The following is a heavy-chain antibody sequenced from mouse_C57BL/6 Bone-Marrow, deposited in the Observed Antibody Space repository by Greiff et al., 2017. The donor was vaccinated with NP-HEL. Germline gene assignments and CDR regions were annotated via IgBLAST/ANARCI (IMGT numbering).Heavy chain of an antibody. CDR1: GYTFTSYW. CDR3: AKRLRRRYYAMDY. D-gene: IGHD2-2*01. V-gene: IGHV1-59*01. Sequence: QVQLQQPGAELVRPGTSVKLSCKASGYTFTSYWMHWVKQRPGQGLEWIGVIDPSDSYTNYNQKFKGKATLTVDTSSSTAYMQLSSLTSEDSAVYYCAKRLRRRYYAMDYWGQGTSVTGSS. J-gene: IGHJ4*01. CDR2: IDPSDSYT.